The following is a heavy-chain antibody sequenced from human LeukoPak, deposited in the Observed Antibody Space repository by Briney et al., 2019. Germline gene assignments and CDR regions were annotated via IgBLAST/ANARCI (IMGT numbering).Heavy chain of an antibody. CDR3: ASRAYYYYGMDV. J-gene: IGHJ6*02. CDR1: GGSVSSGTYY. CDR2: LYYTGST. Sequence: SETLSLTCTVSGGSVSSGTYYWSWIRQPPGKGLEWIGYLYYTGSTNYNPSLKSRVTISGDTSKNQFSLKLSSGTAADTAVYFCASRAYYYYGMDVWGQGTTVTVSS. V-gene: IGHV4-61*01.